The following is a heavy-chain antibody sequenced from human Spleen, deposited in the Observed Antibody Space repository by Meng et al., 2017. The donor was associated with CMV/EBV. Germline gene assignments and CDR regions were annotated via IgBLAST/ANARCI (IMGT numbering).Heavy chain of an antibody. CDR1: GFTFSNYA. V-gene: IGHV3-30-3*01. CDR2: ISYDGSNK. CDR3: ARDPGRGMDV. Sequence: GESLKISCAASGFTFSNYAMHWVRQAPGKGLEWVAVISYDGSNKYYADSVKGRFTISRDNSKNTLYLQMNSLRAEDTAVYYCARDPGRGMDVWGQGTTVTVSS. J-gene: IGHJ6*02.